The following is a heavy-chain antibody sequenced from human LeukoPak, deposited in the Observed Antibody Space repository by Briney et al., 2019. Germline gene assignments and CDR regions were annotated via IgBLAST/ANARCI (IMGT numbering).Heavy chain of an antibody. CDR1: GGSISSYY. D-gene: IGHD3-22*01. Sequence: SETLSLTCTVSGGSISSYYWSWIRQPPGKGLERIGYIYYSGSTNYNPSLKSRVTISVDTSKNQFSLKLSSVTAADTAVYYCARARRYYYDSSPNWFDPWGQGTLVTVSS. CDR2: IYYSGST. CDR3: ARARRYYYDSSPNWFDP. V-gene: IGHV4-59*12. J-gene: IGHJ5*02.